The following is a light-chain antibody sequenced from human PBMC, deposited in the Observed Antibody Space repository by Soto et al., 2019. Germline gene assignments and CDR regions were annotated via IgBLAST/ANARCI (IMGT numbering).Light chain of an antibody. CDR1: QSISSW. CDR2: KAS. CDR3: QQYSDNWT. V-gene: IGKV1-5*03. J-gene: IGKJ1*01. Sequence: DIQMTQSPSTLSSSVGDRVIITCRASQSISSWLEWYQQKPGTAPKLLIYKASTFQSGVTSRFSGSGSGTEFTITIISLQPDDAATYYCQQYSDNWTFGQGTKVEIK.